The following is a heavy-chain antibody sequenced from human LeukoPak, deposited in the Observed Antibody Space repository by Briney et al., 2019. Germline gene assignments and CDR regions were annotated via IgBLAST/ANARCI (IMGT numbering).Heavy chain of an antibody. CDR1: GYTFTSYG. V-gene: IGHV1-18*01. Sequence: GASVKVSCKASGYTFTSYGISWVRQAPGQGLEWMGWISAYNGNTNYAQKLQGRVTMTTDTSTSTAYMELRSLRSDDTAVYYCARVGGDDFWSGYIAQGVQGYWGQGTLVTVSS. CDR2: ISAYNGNT. CDR3: ARVGGDDFWSGYIAQGVQGY. D-gene: IGHD3-3*01. J-gene: IGHJ4*02.